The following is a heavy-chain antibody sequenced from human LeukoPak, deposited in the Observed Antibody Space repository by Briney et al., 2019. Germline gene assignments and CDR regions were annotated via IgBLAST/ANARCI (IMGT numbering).Heavy chain of an antibody. CDR2: IIPIFGTA. D-gene: IGHD5-12*01. CDR3: ARDRGFYMVDY. Sequence: ASVKVSCKASGGTLSSYAISWVRQAPGQGLEWMGRIIPIFGTANYAQKFQGRVTITTDESTSTAYMELSSLRSEDTAVHYCARDRGFYMVDYWGQGTLVTVSS. J-gene: IGHJ4*02. CDR1: GGTLSSYA. V-gene: IGHV1-69*05.